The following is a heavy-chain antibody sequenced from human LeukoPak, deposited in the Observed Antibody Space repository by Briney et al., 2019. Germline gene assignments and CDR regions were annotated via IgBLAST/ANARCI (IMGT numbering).Heavy chain of an antibody. CDR3: ARPSASSSWLYYFDY. D-gene: IGHD6-13*01. CDR2: IYPYDSET. J-gene: IGHJ4*02. V-gene: IGHV5-51*01. CDR1: GYSFTSYW. Sequence: GESLKISCKGSGYSFTSYWIGWVRQMPGKGLEWLGIIYPYDSETRYSPSFQGQVTISADKSISTAYLQWSSLKASDTAIYFCARPSASSSWLYYFDYWGQGTLVTVSS.